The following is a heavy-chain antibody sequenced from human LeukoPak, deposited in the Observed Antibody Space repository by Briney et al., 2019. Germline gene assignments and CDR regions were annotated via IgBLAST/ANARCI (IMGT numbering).Heavy chain of an antibody. CDR2: ISGSGGST. D-gene: IGHD4-17*01. Sequence: PGESLTLSCAASGFTFSSYSMSWVRQAPRKGLEWVSAISGSGGSTYYPDSVKGRFTISRDNSKNTLYLQMNSLRAEDTAVYYCARDYGDYGHYYYYMDVWGKGTTVTVSS. J-gene: IGHJ6*03. CDR3: ARDYGDYGHYYYYMDV. V-gene: IGHV3-23*01. CDR1: GFTFSSYS.